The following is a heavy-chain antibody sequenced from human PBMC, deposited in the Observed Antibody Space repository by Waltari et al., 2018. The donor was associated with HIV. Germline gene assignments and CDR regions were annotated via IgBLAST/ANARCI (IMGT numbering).Heavy chain of an antibody. J-gene: IGHJ4*02. D-gene: IGHD3-22*01. CDR3: RATMIYENRFDY. V-gene: IGHV1-24*01. Sequence: QVQLVQSGAEVKKPGASVKVSCKVSGYTLTELSMHWVRQAPGKGLEGMGGFDPEDGETIYAQKFQGRVTMTEDTSTDTAYMELSSLRSEDTAVYYCRATMIYENRFDYWGQGTLVTVSS. CDR2: FDPEDGET. CDR1: GYTLTELS.